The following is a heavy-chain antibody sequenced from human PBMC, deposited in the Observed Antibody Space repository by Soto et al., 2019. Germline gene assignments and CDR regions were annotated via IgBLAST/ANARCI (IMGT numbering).Heavy chain of an antibody. CDR1: GFTVSSNY. CDR3: AKALYYYDSSPLDH. Sequence: RRLSCAASGFTVSSNYMSWVRQAPGKGLEWVSVIYSGGSTYYADSVKGRFTISRDNGKSSLYLQMDRLRPEDTALYFCAKALYYYDSSPLDHWGQGTLVTVSS. V-gene: IGHV3-53*05. D-gene: IGHD3-22*01. CDR2: IYSGGST. J-gene: IGHJ4*02.